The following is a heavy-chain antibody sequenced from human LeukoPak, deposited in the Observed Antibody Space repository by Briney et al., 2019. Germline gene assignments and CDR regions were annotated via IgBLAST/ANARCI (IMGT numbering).Heavy chain of an antibody. CDR2: IYYSGST. D-gene: IGHD3-16*01. CDR1: GGSISSYY. Sequence: SETLSLTCTVSGGSISSYYWSWIRQPPGKGLEWIGYIYYSGSTNYNPSLKSRVTISVDTSKNQFSLKLSSATAADTAVYYCARDRTLDAFDIWGQGTMVTVSS. J-gene: IGHJ3*02. CDR3: ARDRTLDAFDI. V-gene: IGHV4-59*01.